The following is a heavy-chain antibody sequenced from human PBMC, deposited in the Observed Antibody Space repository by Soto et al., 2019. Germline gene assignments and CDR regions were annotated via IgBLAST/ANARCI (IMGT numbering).Heavy chain of an antibody. CDR3: AREYSSISGCSHYFHY. J-gene: IGHJ4*02. V-gene: IGHV1-2*02. D-gene: IGHD2-2*01. CDR1: GYTFTGYY. CDR2: INPTSGGT. Sequence: ASVKVSCKASGYTFTGYYMHWVRQAPGQGLEWMALINPTSGGTNYAQKFQGRVTMTWDTSISTAYMELSRLTSDDTAIYYCAREYSSISGCSHYFHYWGQGTLVTVSS.